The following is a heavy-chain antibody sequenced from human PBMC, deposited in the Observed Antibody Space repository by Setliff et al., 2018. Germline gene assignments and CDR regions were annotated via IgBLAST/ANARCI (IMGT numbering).Heavy chain of an antibody. J-gene: IGHJ4*02. CDR2: IDWDDDK. CDR1: GFSLNTSGMR. Sequence: SGPTLVNPTQTLTLTCTFSGFSLNTSGMRVSWIRQPPGKALEWLARIDWDDDKFYGTSLKTRLTISKDTSKKQVVLTMTNMDPVDTATYYCARISASSSHFDYWGPGTLVTVSS. D-gene: IGHD6-13*01. V-gene: IGHV2-70*04. CDR3: ARISASSSHFDY.